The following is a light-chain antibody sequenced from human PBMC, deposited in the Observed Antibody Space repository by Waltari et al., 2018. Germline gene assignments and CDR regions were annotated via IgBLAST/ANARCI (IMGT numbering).Light chain of an antibody. Sequence: DIHMTQSPSSLSASVGDRVTITCRASQSISTYLNWYQQIPGKAPKLLIYVASSLQSAVPSRFSGSGSGKEFTLTISSLQPEDSATYYCQQSFSTPVTFGQGTKLEIK. CDR3: QQSFSTPVT. CDR1: QSISTY. J-gene: IGKJ2*01. CDR2: VAS. V-gene: IGKV1-39*01.